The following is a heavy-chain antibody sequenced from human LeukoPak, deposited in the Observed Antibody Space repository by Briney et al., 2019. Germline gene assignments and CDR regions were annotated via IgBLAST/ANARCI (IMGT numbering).Heavy chain of an antibody. CDR1: GFTFSSYA. CDR3: AKDVYSGYDYVYFDY. D-gene: IGHD5-12*01. V-gene: IGHV3-23*01. CDR2: ISGSGGST. Sequence: GGSLRLSCTASGFTFSSYAMSWVRQAPGKGLEWVSAISGSGGSTYYADSVKGRFTISRDNSKNTLYLQMNSLRAEDTAVYYCAKDVYSGYDYVYFDYWGQGTLVTVSS. J-gene: IGHJ4*02.